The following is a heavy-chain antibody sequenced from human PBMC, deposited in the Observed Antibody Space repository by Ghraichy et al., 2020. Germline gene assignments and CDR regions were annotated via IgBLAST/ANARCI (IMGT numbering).Heavy chain of an antibody. J-gene: IGHJ4*02. CDR3: ARRRVTSGHYFDS. D-gene: IGHD4-11*01. CDR2: IYYSGTT. Sequence: QTLSLTCTVSGDSIRSGTHYWGWIRQPPGKELEWIGSIYYSGTTYYNPSLKSRVTISVDTSKNQFSLKVRSVTAADTAVFYCARRRVTSGHYFDSWGQGTLVTVSS. CDR1: GDSIRSGTHY. V-gene: IGHV4-39*01.